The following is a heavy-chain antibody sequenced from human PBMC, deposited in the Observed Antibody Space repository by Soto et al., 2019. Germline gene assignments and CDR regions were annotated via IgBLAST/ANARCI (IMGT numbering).Heavy chain of an antibody. CDR3: ERIPNSGFGGYYGMDV. Sequence: SGPTLVNPTQTLTLTCTFSGFSLSTSGMCVSWIRQPPGKALEWLALIDWDDDKYYSTSLKTRLTISKDTSKNQVVLTMTNMEPVDTDKYYCERIPNSGFGGYYGMDVWGQGITVTVSS. J-gene: IGHJ6*02. CDR1: GFSLSTSGMC. V-gene: IGHV2-70*01. CDR2: IDWDDDK. D-gene: IGHD5-12*01.